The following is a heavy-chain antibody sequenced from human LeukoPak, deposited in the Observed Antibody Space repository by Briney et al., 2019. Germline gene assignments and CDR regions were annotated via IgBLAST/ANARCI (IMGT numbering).Heavy chain of an antibody. CDR3: AREKSGSYSDY. D-gene: IGHD1-26*01. CDR2: ISSSSSTI. V-gene: IGHV3-48*02. CDR1: GFTFSSHS. J-gene: IGHJ4*02. Sequence: GGSLRLSCAASGFTFSSHSMNWVRQAPGKGLEWVSYISSSSSTIYYADSVKGRFTISRDNAKNSLYLQMNSLRDKDTAVYYCAREKSGSYSDYWGQGTLVTVSS.